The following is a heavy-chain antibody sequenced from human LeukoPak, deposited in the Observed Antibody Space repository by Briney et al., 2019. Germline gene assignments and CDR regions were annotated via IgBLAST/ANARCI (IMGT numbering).Heavy chain of an antibody. CDR2: INPNSGGT. V-gene: IGHV1-2*06. Sequence: GASVKVPCKASGYTFTGYYMHWVRQAPGQGLEWMGRINPNSGGTNYAQKFQGRVTMTRDTSISTAYMELSRLRSDDTAVYYCARDSTQRYYYDSSGYYYGVDYWGQGTLVTVSS. CDR1: GYTFTGYY. J-gene: IGHJ4*02. D-gene: IGHD3-22*01. CDR3: ARDSTQRYYYDSSGYYYGVDY.